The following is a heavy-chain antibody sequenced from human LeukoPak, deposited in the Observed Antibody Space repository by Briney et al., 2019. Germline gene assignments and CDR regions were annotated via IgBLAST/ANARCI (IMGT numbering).Heavy chain of an antibody. J-gene: IGHJ4*02. CDR3: ARDPGYTSSWHY. Sequence: GGSLRLSCAASGFTFSSYGMHWVRQAPGKGLEWVSFISSSSSFIYYADSVKGRFTISRDNAKNSLYLQMNSLRAEDTAVYYCARDPGYTSSWHYWGQGTLVIVSS. V-gene: IGHV3-21*01. CDR2: ISSSSSFI. D-gene: IGHD6-13*01. CDR1: GFTFSSYG.